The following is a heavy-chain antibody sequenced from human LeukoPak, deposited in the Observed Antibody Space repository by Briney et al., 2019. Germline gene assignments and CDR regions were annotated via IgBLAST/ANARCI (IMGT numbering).Heavy chain of an antibody. CDR1: GGSISSSSYF. CDR2: IYYSGSA. CDR3: ARGFLEWLSPLPLATNWFDP. Sequence: KPSETLSLTCTVSGGSISSSSYFWGWIRQPPGKGLEWIGSIYYSGSAYYNPSLKSRVTISVDTSKNQFSLKLSSVTAADTAVYYCARGFLEWLSPLPLATNWFDPWGQGTLVTVSS. D-gene: IGHD3-3*01. J-gene: IGHJ5*02. V-gene: IGHV4-39*07.